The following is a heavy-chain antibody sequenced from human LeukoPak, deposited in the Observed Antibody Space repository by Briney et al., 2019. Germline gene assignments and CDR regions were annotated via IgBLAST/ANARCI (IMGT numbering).Heavy chain of an antibody. J-gene: IGHJ5*02. D-gene: IGHD4-11*01. Sequence: SETLSLTCTVSGGSISSYYWSWIRQPPGKGLVWIGYISYSGNTNYNPSLKSRVTISMHTSKNQLSLKLSSVTAADTAVYYCARKGRGRNYVYRSGWFDPWGQGTLVTVSS. CDR2: ISYSGNT. CDR1: GGSISSYY. CDR3: ARKGRGRNYVYRSGWFDP. V-gene: IGHV4-59*12.